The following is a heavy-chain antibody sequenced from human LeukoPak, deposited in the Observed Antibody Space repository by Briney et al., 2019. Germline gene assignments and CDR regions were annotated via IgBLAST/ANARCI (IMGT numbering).Heavy chain of an antibody. CDR3: ARGRIAAAGHPRDFDY. V-gene: IGHV3-48*04. CDR2: ISSSSSTI. CDR1: GFTFSSYS. Sequence: GGSLRLSCAASGFTFSSYSMNWARQAPGKGLEWVSYISSSSSTIYYADSVKGRFTISRDNAKNSLYLQMNSLRAEDTAVYYCARGRIAAAGHPRDFDYWGQGTLVTVSS. J-gene: IGHJ4*02. D-gene: IGHD6-13*01.